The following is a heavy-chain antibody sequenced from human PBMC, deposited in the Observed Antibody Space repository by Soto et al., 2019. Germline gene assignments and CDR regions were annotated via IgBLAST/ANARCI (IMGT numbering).Heavy chain of an antibody. D-gene: IGHD2-2*01. V-gene: IGHV1-24*01. CDR1: VYTLTELS. J-gene: IGHJ6*02. Sequence: ASVKDSCKVSVYTLTELSMHSVRQAPGKGLEWMGGFDPEDGETIYAQKFQGRVTMTEDTSTDTAYMELSSLRSEDTAVYYCATASAPYIVVVPAAIGMDVWGQGTTVTVSS. CDR2: FDPEDGET. CDR3: ATASAPYIVVVPAAIGMDV.